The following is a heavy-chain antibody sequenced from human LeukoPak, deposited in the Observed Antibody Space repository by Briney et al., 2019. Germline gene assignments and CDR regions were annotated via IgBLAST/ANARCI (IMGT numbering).Heavy chain of an antibody. CDR1: RGSISSDY. CDR3: ARVFHD. CDR2: IYTSGTT. V-gene: IGHV4-4*07. J-gene: IGHJ3*01. Sequence: PSETLSLTCTVSRGSISSDYWSWIPQPAGKGLEWIGLIYTSGTTNYNPSLKSRVTMSLDTSKNQFSLKLNSVTAADTAVYYCARVFHDWGQGTMVTVSS.